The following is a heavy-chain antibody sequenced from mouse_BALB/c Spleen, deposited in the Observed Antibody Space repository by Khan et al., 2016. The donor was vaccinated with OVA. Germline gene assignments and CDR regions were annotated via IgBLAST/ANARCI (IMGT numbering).Heavy chain of an antibody. CDR3: ARQGGGYFSWFAY. Sequence: QVQLQQSGTELLKPGASVKISCKATGYTFSSYWIEWIKQRTGHGLEWIGEILPGSDSPNYNERFMGKATFTADTSSNTAYMQLSSLTSEDSAVCYYARQGGGYFSWFAYWGQGTLVTVSA. D-gene: IGHD2-3*01. CDR2: ILPGSDSP. CDR1: GYTFSSYW. V-gene: IGHV1-9*01. J-gene: IGHJ3*01.